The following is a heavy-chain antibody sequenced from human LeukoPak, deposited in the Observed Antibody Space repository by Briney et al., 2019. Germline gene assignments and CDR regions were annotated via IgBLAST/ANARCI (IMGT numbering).Heavy chain of an antibody. CDR3: ARDGHSSSWYSTWFDP. J-gene: IGHJ5*02. CDR1: GGTFSSYT. Sequence: SVKVSXKASGGTFSSYTISWVRQAPGQGLEWMGRIIPILGIANYAQKFQGRVTITADKSTSTAYVELSSLRSEDTAVYYCARDGHSSSWYSTWFDPWGQGTLVTVSS. V-gene: IGHV1-69*04. CDR2: IIPILGIA. D-gene: IGHD6-13*01.